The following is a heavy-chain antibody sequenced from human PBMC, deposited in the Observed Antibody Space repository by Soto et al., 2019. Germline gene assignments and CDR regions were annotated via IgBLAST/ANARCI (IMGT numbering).Heavy chain of an antibody. Sequence: GGSLRLSCAASGFTFSSYAMSWVRQAPGKGLEWVSAISGSGGSTYYADSVKGRFTISRDNSKNTLYLQMNSLRAEDTAVYYCARGHPRYYGSGTDFDYWGQGTLVTVSS. V-gene: IGHV3-23*01. CDR2: ISGSGGST. CDR1: GFTFSSYA. J-gene: IGHJ4*02. CDR3: ARGHPRYYGSGTDFDY. D-gene: IGHD3-10*01.